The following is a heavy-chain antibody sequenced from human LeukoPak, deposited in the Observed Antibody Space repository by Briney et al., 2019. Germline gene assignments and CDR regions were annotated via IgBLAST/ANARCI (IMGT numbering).Heavy chain of an antibody. J-gene: IGHJ4*02. CDR1: GDSIRSSGYY. CDR2: IYYSGST. CDR3: ARHPSRRDYVWGSTYYFDY. Sequence: SETLSLTCTVSGDSIRSSGYYWVWIRQPPGKGLEWIGSIYYSGSTYYNPSLKSRATISVDTSKNQFSLKLSSVTAADTAVYYCARHPSRRDYVWGSTYYFDYWGQGTLVTVSS. D-gene: IGHD3-16*01. V-gene: IGHV4-39*01.